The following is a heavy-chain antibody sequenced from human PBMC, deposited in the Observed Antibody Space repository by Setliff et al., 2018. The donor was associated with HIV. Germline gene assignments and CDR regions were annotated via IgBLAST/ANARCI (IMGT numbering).Heavy chain of an antibody. J-gene: IGHJ5*02. CDR2: ISSSSSYI. D-gene: IGHD3-3*01. V-gene: IGHV3-21*01. CDR3: ARERVLETYYNFWSGSDHWFDP. Sequence: PGGSLRLSCAASGFTFSNYSMNWVRQAPGKGLEWVSSISSSSSYIYYADSVKGRFTISRDNAKNSLYLQMNSLRAEDTAVYYCARERVLETYYNFWSGSDHWFDPWGQGTLVTVSS. CDR1: GFTFSNYS.